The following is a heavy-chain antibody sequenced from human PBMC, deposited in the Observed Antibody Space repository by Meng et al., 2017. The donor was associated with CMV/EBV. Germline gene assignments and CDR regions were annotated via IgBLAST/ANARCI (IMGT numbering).Heavy chain of an antibody. J-gene: IGHJ4*02. CDR1: YNFIHHY. V-gene: IGHV1-46*01. D-gene: IGHD3-10*01. Sequence: YNFIHHYIYWVRQAPGQGLEWMGMLNPSGGSPTYAQKFQARVTLTRDTSTRTVYMELSGLRSEDTAVYYCARVPTRSYYPLYYFDYWGQGTLVTVSS. CDR2: LNPSGGSP. CDR3: ARVPTRSYYPLYYFDY.